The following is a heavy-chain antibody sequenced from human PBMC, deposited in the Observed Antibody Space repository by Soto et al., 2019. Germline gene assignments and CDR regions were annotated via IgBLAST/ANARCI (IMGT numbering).Heavy chain of an antibody. CDR1: GFTFSSYG. Sequence: PGGSLRLSCAASGFTFSSYGMHWVRQAPGKGLEWVAVIWYDGSNKYYADSVKGRFTISRDNSKNTLYLQMNSLRAEDTAVYYCARGLGGPGDRITIFGVVTYYYYGMDVWGQGTTVTVSS. CDR3: ARGLGGPGDRITIFGVVTYYYYGMDV. J-gene: IGHJ6*02. V-gene: IGHV3-33*01. CDR2: IWYDGSNK. D-gene: IGHD3-3*01.